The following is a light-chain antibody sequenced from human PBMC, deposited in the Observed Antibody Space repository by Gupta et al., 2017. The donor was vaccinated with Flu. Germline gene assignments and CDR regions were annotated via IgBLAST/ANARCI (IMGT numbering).Light chain of an antibody. V-gene: IGKV1-5*03. CDR2: KAS. CDR1: QTISSW. Sequence: GDRVTITCRASQTISSWLAWYQQRPGKAPNLLIYKASTLESGVPSRFSGSGSGTEFILTISSLQPDDFATYYYQHYNTYPWTFGQGTKVEVK. CDR3: QHYNTYPWT. J-gene: IGKJ1*01.